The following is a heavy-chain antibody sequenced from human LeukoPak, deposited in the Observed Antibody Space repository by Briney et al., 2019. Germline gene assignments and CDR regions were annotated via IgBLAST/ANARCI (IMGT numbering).Heavy chain of an antibody. CDR2: IYYSGST. Sequence: SETLSLTCTVSGGSISSGGYYWSWIRQHPGKGLEWIGYIYYSGSTYYNPSLKSRVTISVDSSKNQFSLKLSSVTAADTAVYYCATRGYGSGSYQRNWFDPWGQGTLVTVSS. V-gene: IGHV4-31*03. CDR3: ATRGYGSGSYQRNWFDP. D-gene: IGHD3-10*01. CDR1: GGSISSGGYY. J-gene: IGHJ5*02.